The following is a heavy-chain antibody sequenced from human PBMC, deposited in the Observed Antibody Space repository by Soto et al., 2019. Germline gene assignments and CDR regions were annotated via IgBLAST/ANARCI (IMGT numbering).Heavy chain of an antibody. Sequence: GASVKVSCKASGYTFTSYAMHWVRQAPGQRLEWMGWINAGNGNTKYSQKFQGRVTITRDTSASTAYMGLSSLRSEDTAVYYCAGTQRVYYYYGMDVWGQGTTVTVSS. J-gene: IGHJ6*02. V-gene: IGHV1-3*01. D-gene: IGHD1-1*01. CDR2: INAGNGNT. CDR1: GYTFTSYA. CDR3: AGTQRVYYYYGMDV.